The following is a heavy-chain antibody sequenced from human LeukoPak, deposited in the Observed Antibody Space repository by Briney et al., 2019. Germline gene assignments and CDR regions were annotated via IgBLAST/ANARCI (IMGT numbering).Heavy chain of an antibody. CDR1: GYTFTGYY. V-gene: IGHV1-2*02. CDR2: IHPNSGGT. CDR3: AREYAATYYYGSGRGYYFDY. Sequence: ASVKVSCKASGYTFTGYYMHWVRQAPGQGLEWMGWIHPNSGGTNYAQKFQGRVTMTRDTSISTAYMELSRLRSDDTAVYYCAREYAATYYYGSGRGYYFDYWGQGTLVTVSS. D-gene: IGHD3-10*01. J-gene: IGHJ4*02.